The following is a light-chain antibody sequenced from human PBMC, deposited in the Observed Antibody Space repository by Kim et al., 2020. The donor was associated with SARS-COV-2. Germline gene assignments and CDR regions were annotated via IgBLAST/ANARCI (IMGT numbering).Light chain of an antibody. J-gene: IGKJ4*01. CDR2: GAS. Sequence: DIQLTQSPSSLSASVGDTLTITCRSGQNIRDYLNWYQHKPGKAPKLLIYGASRLQSGVPSRFSGSGSGTDFTLTVRNMQPEDFATYYCQQTYHSPTFGGGTKVDIK. CDR3: QQTYHSPT. CDR1: QNIRDY. V-gene: IGKV1-39*01.